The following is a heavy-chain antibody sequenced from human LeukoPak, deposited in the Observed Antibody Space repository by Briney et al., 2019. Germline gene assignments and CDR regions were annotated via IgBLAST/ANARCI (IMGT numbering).Heavy chain of an antibody. CDR2: INAGNGNT. Sequence: GASVKVSCKASGYTFTGYAMHWVRQAPGQRLEWMGWINAGNGNTKYSQKFQGRVTITRDTSASTAYMELSSLRSEDTAVYYCARDHEWLVRAFWFDPWGQGTLVTVSS. CDR3: ARDHEWLVRAFWFDP. D-gene: IGHD6-19*01. V-gene: IGHV1-3*01. CDR1: GYTFTGYA. J-gene: IGHJ5*02.